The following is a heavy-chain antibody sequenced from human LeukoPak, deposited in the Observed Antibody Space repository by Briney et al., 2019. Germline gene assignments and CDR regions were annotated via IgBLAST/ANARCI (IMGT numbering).Heavy chain of an antibody. D-gene: IGHD3-10*01. CDR2: INQDGSEK. CDR1: GFTFSRYW. Sequence: PGGSLRLSCAASGFTFSRYWMSWVRQAPGKGLEWVANINQDGSEKYYVDSVKGRFTISRDNAKNSLYLQMNSLRAEDTAVYYCARGTAMVLAPADYWGQGTLVTVSS. CDR3: ARGTAMVLAPADY. J-gene: IGHJ4*02. V-gene: IGHV3-7*04.